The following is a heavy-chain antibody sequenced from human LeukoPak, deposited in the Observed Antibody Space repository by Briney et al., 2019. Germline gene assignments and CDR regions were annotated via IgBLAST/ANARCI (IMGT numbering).Heavy chain of an antibody. J-gene: IGHJ1*01. CDR2: IKSKSDGGTT. CDR3: TTGGGVYDYVSLH. V-gene: IGHV3-15*01. Sequence: SGGSLRLSRAASGFTLSNYAMTWVRQAPGKGLEWVGRIKSKSDGGTTDYAAPVKGKFTISRDDSKNTLYLQMNSLKSEDTAVYYCTTGGGVYDYVSLHWGQGTLVTVSS. D-gene: IGHD3-16*01. CDR1: GFTLSNYA.